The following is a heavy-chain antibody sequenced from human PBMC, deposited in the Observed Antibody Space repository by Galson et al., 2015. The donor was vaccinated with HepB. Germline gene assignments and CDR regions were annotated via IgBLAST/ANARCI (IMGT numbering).Heavy chain of an antibody. Sequence: SLRLSCAASGFIFSGYSMNWVRQAPGKELEWVSNIHTSGDRTYYADSVEGRFTISRDDSKNTLYLQMNNVRAEDTAIYYCAKDFNWPEGSWGQGTLVTVSS. CDR1: GFIFSGYS. CDR2: IHTSGDRT. J-gene: IGHJ5*02. CDR3: AKDFNWPEGS. V-gene: IGHV3-23*01.